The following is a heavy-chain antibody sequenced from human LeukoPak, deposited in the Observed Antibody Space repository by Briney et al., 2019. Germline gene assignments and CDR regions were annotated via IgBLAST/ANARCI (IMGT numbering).Heavy chain of an antibody. CDR2: IKQDGSEK. Sequence: GGSLRLSCAASGFTFSSYWMSWVRQAPGKGLEWVANIKQDGSEKYYVDSVKGRFTISRDNAKNSLYLQMNSLRAEDTAVYYCASSGYSRTHQFDYWGQGTLVTVSS. CDR1: GFTFSSYW. CDR3: ASSGYSRTHQFDY. J-gene: IGHJ4*02. V-gene: IGHV3-7*01. D-gene: IGHD6-13*01.